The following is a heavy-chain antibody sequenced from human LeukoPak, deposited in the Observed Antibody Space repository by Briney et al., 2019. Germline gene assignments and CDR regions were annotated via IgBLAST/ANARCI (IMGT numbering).Heavy chain of an antibody. Sequence: ASVKVSCKASGYTFTSYGISWVRQAPGQALEWMGWISAYNGNTNYAQKLQGRVTITADKSTSTAYMELSSLRSEDTAVYYCARDPDDCSSTSCSPWGQGTLVTVSS. J-gene: IGHJ5*02. CDR3: ARDPDDCSSTSCSP. CDR1: GYTFTSYG. CDR2: ISAYNGNT. V-gene: IGHV1-18*01. D-gene: IGHD2-2*01.